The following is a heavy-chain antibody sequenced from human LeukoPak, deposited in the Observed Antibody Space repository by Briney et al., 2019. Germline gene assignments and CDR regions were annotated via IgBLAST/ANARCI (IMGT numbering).Heavy chain of an antibody. CDR1: GFTFSSYE. V-gene: IGHV3-48*03. CDR3: AREGGYYLRSIYY. J-gene: IGHJ4*02. Sequence: GGSLRLSCAASGFTFSSYEMNWVRQAPGRGLEWVSYISSTATTMHYADSVMGRFTISRNNAKKSLYLQMNSLRAEDTAVYYCAREGGYYLRSIYYWGQGTLVTVSS. CDR2: ISSTATTM. D-gene: IGHD1-26*01.